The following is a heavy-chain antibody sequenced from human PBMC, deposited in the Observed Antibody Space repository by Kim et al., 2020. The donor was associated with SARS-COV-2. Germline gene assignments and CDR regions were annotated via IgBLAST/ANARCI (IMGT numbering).Heavy chain of an antibody. D-gene: IGHD1-20*01. V-gene: IGHV3-21*01. CDR2: ISRSSSYI. CDR1: GFTFSSYS. J-gene: IGHJ4*02. Sequence: GGSLRLSCGASGFTFSSYSMNWVRQAPGKGLEWVASISRSSSYIYYADSLKGRYTISRDNAKNSLYLQKNSLRAEDTAVYYCARVRFQGITGTTRYIDYWGQGTLVTVSS. CDR3: ARVRFQGITGTTRYIDY.